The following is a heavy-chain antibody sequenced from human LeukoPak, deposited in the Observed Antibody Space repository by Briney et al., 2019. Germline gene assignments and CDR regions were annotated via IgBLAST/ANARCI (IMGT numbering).Heavy chain of an antibody. J-gene: IGHJ4*02. Sequence: GGSLRLSCAASGFTFSSHWMTWVRQAPGKGLEWVANIKEDGSEKHSVDSVKGRFTISRDNSKDTLYLQMNSLRAEDTAVYYCAKDARAGGYWGKGTLVTVSS. V-gene: IGHV3-7*03. CDR1: GFTFSSHW. CDR2: IKEDGSEK. CDR3: AKDARAGGY. D-gene: IGHD4-23*01.